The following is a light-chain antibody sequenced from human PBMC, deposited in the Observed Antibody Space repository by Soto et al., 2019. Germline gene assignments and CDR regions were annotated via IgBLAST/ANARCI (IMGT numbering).Light chain of an antibody. J-gene: IGKJ3*01. CDR2: DAS. CDR3: QQSYSPPFT. V-gene: IGKV1-39*01. CDR1: QTIRSY. Sequence: DLQMTQSPSSLSASIGDRVTIPCRASQTIRSYLNWYQQKPGRAPKLLIYDASSLQSGVPSRFSGSGSGTDFTLTISSLQPEDSAVYYCQQSYSPPFTFGPGTKLYI.